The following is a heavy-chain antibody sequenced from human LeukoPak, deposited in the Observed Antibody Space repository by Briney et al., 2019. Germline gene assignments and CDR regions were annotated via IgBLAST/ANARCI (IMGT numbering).Heavy chain of an antibody. CDR3: ARQEGRFWSGYYVGGNAFDI. V-gene: IGHV1-18*01. D-gene: IGHD3-3*01. J-gene: IGHJ3*02. CDR2: ISAYNGNT. CDR1: GYTFTSYG. Sequence: ASVKVSCKASGYTFTSYGISWVRQAPGQGLEWMGWISAYNGNTNYAQKLQGRVTMTTDTSTSTAYMELRSLRSDDTAVYYCARQEGRFWSGYYVGGNAFDIWGQGTMVTVSS.